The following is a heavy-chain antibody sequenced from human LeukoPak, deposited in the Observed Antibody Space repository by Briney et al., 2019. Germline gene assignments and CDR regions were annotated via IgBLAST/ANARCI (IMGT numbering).Heavy chain of an antibody. CDR2: IIPILGIA. V-gene: IGHV1-69*04. CDR1: GGTFSSYA. CDR3: ARQSVAGFYFDY. J-gene: IGHJ4*02. D-gene: IGHD6-19*01. Sequence: GASVKVSCKASGGTFSSYAISWVRQAPGQGLGWMGRIIPILGIANYAQKFQGRVTITADKSTSTAYMELSSLRSEDTAVYYCARQSVAGFYFDYWGQGTLVTVSS.